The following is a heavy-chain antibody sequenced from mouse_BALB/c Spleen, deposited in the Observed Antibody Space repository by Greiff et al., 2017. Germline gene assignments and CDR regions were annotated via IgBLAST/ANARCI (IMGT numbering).Heavy chain of an antibody. J-gene: IGHJ4*01. CDR2: IYPGNSDT. CDR1: GYTFTSYW. V-gene: IGHV1-5*01. Sequence: EVMLVESGTVLARPGASVKMSCKASGYTFTSYWMHWVKQRPGQGLEWIGAIYPGNSDTSYNQKFKGKAKLTAVTSTSTAYMELSSLTNEDSAVYYCTRGGYDGDGYAMDYWGQGTSVTVSS. D-gene: IGHD2-14*01. CDR3: TRGGYDGDGYAMDY.